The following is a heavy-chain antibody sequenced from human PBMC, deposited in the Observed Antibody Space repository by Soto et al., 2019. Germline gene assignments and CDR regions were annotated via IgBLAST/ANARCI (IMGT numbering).Heavy chain of an antibody. J-gene: IGHJ3*02. CDR2: ISGSGGST. CDR3: ARAPESVATRAPLAFDN. D-gene: IGHD5-12*01. Sequence: GSLRLSCAASGFTFSSYAMSWVRQAPGKGLEWVSAISGSGGSTYYADSVKGRFTISRHNSKNTLYLQMNSLRAEDTAVYYCARAPESVATRAPLAFDNWGQGTMVTVSS. CDR1: GFTFSSYA. V-gene: IGHV3-23*01.